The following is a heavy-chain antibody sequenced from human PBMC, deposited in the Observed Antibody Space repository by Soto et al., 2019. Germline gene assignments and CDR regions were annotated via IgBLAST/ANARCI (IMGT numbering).Heavy chain of an antibody. CDR3: ARDVDTAMVLGDEYYYYYYGMDV. CDR1: GFTFSSYS. V-gene: IGHV3-21*01. J-gene: IGHJ6*02. D-gene: IGHD5-18*01. CDR2: ISSSSSYI. Sequence: EVQLVESGGGLVKPGGSLRLSCAASGFTFSSYSMNWVRQAPGKGLEWVSSISSSSSYIYYADSVKGRFTISRDNAKNSPYRQMNSLRAEDTAVYYCARDVDTAMVLGDEYYYYYYGMDVWGQGTTVTVSS.